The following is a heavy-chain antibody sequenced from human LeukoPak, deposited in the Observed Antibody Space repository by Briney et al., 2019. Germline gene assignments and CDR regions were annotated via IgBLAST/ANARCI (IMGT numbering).Heavy chain of an antibody. CDR3: ARHTSSSWYVGWFDP. Sequence: SETLSLTCTVSGGSISSGQYYWSWIRQPPGKGLEWIGYIYYSGSTYHNPSLKSRVTISVDTSKNQFSLKLSSVTAADTAVYYCARHTSSSWYVGWFDPWGQGTLVTVSS. V-gene: IGHV4-30-4*01. D-gene: IGHD6-13*01. CDR2: IYYSGST. CDR1: GGSISSGQYY. J-gene: IGHJ5*02.